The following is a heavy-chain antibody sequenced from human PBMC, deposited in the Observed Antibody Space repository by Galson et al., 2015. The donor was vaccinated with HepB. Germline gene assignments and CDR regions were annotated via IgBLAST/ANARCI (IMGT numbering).Heavy chain of an antibody. CDR1: GFTFRTYN. Sequence: SLRLSCAASGFTFRTYNMNWVRQAPGKGLEWVSSISSRANYISYADSLKGRFTISRDNAKNSLYLQMNSLRAEDTAVCYCARDDLGDGFGDYWGQGTLVTVSA. CDR3: ARDDLGDGFGDY. J-gene: IGHJ4*02. D-gene: IGHD3-10*01. CDR2: ISSRANYI. V-gene: IGHV3-21*01.